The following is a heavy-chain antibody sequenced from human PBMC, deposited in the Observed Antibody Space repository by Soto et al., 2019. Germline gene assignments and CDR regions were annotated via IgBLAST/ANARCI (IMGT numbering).Heavy chain of an antibody. CDR2: IHHSETT. V-gene: IGHV4-4*02. CDR3: ARLNGYCVSTGCHGYYGMDV. J-gene: IGHJ6*02. D-gene: IGHD2-2*03. CDR1: GASVISTKW. Sequence: SETLSLTCAVSGASVISTKWWSWVRQSPGEGLEWIGEIHHSETTNYNPSLVSRVTISADTSKNQFSLKLSSVTAADTAVYYCARLNGYCVSTGCHGYYGMDVWGQGTTVTVSS.